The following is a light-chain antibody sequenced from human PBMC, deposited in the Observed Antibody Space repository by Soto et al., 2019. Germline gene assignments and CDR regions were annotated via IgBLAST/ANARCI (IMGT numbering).Light chain of an antibody. CDR2: SAS. CDR1: QGIRKD. CDR3: LQDYTYPYT. J-gene: IGKJ2*01. Sequence: AIQMTQSPSSLSASVGDRVTITCRASQGIRKDLGWYQQKPGKAPKLLIYSASVVQTGGPSRFSGSGSGRDFTLTIDSLQPEDFASYYCLQDYTYPYTFGQGTKLEI. V-gene: IGKV1-6*01.